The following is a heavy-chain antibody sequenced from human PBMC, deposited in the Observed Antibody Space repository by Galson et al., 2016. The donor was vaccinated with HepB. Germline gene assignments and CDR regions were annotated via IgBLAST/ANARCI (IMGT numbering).Heavy chain of an antibody. Sequence: SLRLSCAASGFTFSNYWMHWVRQAPGKGPVWVSRIDTDGSITNYADSVKGRSTISRDNAKNTLYLQMNSLRAEDTAVYYCARELGGGYSNWGQGTLVIVSS. CDR3: ARELGGGYSN. J-gene: IGHJ4*02. CDR1: GFTFSNYW. CDR2: IDTDGSIT. D-gene: IGHD1-26*01. V-gene: IGHV3-74*01.